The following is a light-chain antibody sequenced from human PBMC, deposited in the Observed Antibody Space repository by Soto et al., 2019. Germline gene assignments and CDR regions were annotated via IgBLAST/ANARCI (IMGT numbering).Light chain of an antibody. V-gene: IGLV2-14*03. CDR3: TSWTTSTTMI. J-gene: IGLJ2*01. CDR1: RSEICAYNF. CDR2: DVN. Sequence: QSVLTQPASVSGSPGQSITISCTGTRSEICAYNFVSWYQQHPGEVPKLMLYDVNVRPSGVSNRFSGSKSGNTASLTISGLQAEDEADYYCTSWTTSTTMIFGGGTKVTVL.